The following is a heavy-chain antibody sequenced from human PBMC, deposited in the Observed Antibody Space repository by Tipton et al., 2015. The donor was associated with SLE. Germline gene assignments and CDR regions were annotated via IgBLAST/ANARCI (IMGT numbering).Heavy chain of an antibody. Sequence: RSLRLSCAASGFTFSSSGMHWVRQAPGKGLEWVAFTLYDGSNKYYADSVKGRFTISRDNSKNTLYLQMNSLRADDTAVYYCARDPGTVVAGRKIGIDYWGQGTLVTVSS. CDR2: TLYDGSNK. J-gene: IGHJ4*02. CDR1: GFTFSSSG. D-gene: IGHD6-19*01. V-gene: IGHV3-33*01. CDR3: ARDPGTVVAGRKIGIDY.